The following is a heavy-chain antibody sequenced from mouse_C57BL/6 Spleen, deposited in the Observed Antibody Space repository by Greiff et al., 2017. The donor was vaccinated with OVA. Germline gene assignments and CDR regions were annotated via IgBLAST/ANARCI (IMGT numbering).Heavy chain of an antibody. CDR2: ISSGSSTI. CDR1: GFTFSDYG. CDR3: ARDYYDYGAYAMDY. Sequence: EVQGVESGGGLVKPGGSLKLSCAASGFTFSDYGMHWVRQAPEKGLEWVAYISSGSSTIYYADTVKGRFTISRDNAKNTLFLQMTSLRSEDTAMYYCARDYYDYGAYAMDYWGQGTSVTVSS. V-gene: IGHV5-17*01. D-gene: IGHD2-4*01. J-gene: IGHJ4*01.